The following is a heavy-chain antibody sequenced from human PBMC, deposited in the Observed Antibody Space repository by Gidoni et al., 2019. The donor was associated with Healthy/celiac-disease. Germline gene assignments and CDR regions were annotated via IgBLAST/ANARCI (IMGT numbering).Heavy chain of an antibody. CDR1: GFTVSSNY. CDR3: ARGGSYYFDY. D-gene: IGHD1-26*01. Sequence: EVQLVESGGGLVQPGGSLSISFAASGFTVSSNYMSWGRQAPGKGLEGVSVIYSGGSTYYADSVKGRFTISRHNSKNTLYLQMNSLRAEDTAVYYCARGGSYYFDYWVQGTLVTVSS. J-gene: IGHJ4*02. V-gene: IGHV3-53*04. CDR2: IYSGGST.